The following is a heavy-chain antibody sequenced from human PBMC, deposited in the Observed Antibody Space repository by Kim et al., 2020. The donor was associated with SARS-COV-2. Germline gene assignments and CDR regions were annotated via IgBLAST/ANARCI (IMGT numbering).Heavy chain of an antibody. Sequence: ASVKVSCKASGYTFTSYYMHWVRQAPGQGLEWMGIINPSGGSTSYAQKFQGRVTMTRDTSTSTVYMELSSLRSEDTAVYYCARVKPLRGLREQYFDYWGQGTLVTVSS. D-gene: IGHD3-22*01. J-gene: IGHJ4*02. CDR2: INPSGGST. V-gene: IGHV1-46*01. CDR1: GYTFTSYY. CDR3: ARVKPLRGLREQYFDY.